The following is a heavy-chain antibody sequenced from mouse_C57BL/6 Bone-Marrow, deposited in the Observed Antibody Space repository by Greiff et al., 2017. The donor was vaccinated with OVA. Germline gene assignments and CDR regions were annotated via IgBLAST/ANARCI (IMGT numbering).Heavy chain of an antibody. V-gene: IGHV1-85*01. CDR2: IYPRDGST. D-gene: IGHD2-1*01. J-gene: IGHJ4*01. CDR1: GYTFTSYD. Sequence: VQLQQSGPELVKPGASVKLSCKASGYTFTSYDINWVKQRPGQGLEWIGWIYPRDGSTKYNEKFKGKATLTVDTSSSTAYMELHSLTSEDYAVDFCARDGKGLYYAMDYWGQGTSVTVSS. CDR3: ARDGKGLYYAMDY.